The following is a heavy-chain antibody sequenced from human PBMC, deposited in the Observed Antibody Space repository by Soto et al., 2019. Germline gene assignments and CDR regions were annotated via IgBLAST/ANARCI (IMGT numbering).Heavy chain of an antibody. CDR3: TTGNAWEILLAY. J-gene: IGHJ4*02. D-gene: IGHD1-26*01. Sequence: KPSETLSLTCTDSAGSTNGAGYSRRLIRERPGTGIEWIGQIYYSGSTYYNPALKSRVSISLDTSKIQSSLWLSSVTAGDSAVYYCTTGNAWEILLAYWGEGTLANVSS. CDR2: IYYSGST. CDR1: AGSTNGAGYS. V-gene: IGHV4-31*03.